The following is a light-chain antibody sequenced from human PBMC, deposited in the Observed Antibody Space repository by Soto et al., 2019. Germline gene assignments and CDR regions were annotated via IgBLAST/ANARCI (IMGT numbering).Light chain of an antibody. CDR1: SSNIGSPFD. CDR2: RNN. J-gene: IGLJ3*02. Sequence: QSVLTQPPSVSGAPGQRVTISCTGTSSNIGSPFDVHWYQQLPGTAPKLLIYRNNNRPSGVPDRFSSSKSGTSASLAITGLQAEDEADYYCQSSDSSLSAMLFGGGTKLTVL. V-gene: IGLV1-40*01. CDR3: QSSDSSLSAML.